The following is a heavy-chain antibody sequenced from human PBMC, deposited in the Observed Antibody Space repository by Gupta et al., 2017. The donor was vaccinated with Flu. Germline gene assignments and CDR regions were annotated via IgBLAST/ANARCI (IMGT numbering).Heavy chain of an antibody. CDR1: GGSSSGSA. CDR3: AGGPFEAQH. CDR2: IHYSGSN. V-gene: IGHV4-59*01. D-gene: IGHD3-9*01. Sequence: SGGSSSGSAWSWIRQPPGKGLEWVGYIHYSGSNKNNPSLKSRVTISRDTSNSQFSLKMNSVTAADTAVYECAGGPFEAQHWGQGTLVTVSS. J-gene: IGHJ1*01.